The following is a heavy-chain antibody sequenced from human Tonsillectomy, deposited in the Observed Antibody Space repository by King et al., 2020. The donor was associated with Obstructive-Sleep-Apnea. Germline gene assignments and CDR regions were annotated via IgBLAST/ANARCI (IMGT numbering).Heavy chain of an antibody. V-gene: IGHV7-4-1*02. D-gene: IGHD1-1*01. CDR1: GYTFSNYA. CDR3: AGEIWNGEGGLGD. Sequence: VQLVESGSELKKPGASVKVSCKASGYTFSNYAMNWVRQAPGQGLEWMGWISTQTGNPTYAQGFTGRFVFILDTSVSTAYLQFSSLKAEDTAVYYCAGEIWNGEGGLGDWGQGTPVTVSS. CDR2: ISTQTGNP. J-gene: IGHJ4*02.